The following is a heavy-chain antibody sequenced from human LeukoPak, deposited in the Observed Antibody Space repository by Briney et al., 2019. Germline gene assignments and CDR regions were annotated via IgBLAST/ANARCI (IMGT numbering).Heavy chain of an antibody. CDR3: ARSYCSGGSCYRD. D-gene: IGHD2-15*01. V-gene: IGHV4-59*01. Sequence: SETLSLTCAVYGGSFSSYYWGWTRQPPGKGLEWIGYIYYSGSTNYNPSLKSRVTISVDTSKNQFSLKLSSVTAADTAVYYCARSYCSGGSCYRDWGQGTLVTVSS. CDR2: IYYSGST. CDR1: GGSFSSYY. J-gene: IGHJ4*02.